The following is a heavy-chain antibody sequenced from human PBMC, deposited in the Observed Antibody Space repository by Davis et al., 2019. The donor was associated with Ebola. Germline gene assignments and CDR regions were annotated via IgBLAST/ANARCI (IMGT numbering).Heavy chain of an antibody. CDR3: ARESLDIVVVPAAKTYYYYGMDV. CDR2: IYYSGST. J-gene: IGHJ6*02. CDR1: GGSISSYY. Sequence: SETLSLTCTVSGGSISSYYWSWIRQPPGKGLEWIGYIYYSGSTNYNPSLRSRVTISVDTSKNQFSLKLSSVTAADTAVYYCARESLDIVVVPAAKTYYYYGMDVWGQGTTVTVSS. V-gene: IGHV4-59*12. D-gene: IGHD2-2*01.